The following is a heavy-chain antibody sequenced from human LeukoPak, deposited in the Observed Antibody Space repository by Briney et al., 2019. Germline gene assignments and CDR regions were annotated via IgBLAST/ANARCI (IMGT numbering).Heavy chain of an antibody. CDR2: ISRSSSYI. Sequence: GGSLRLSSAASGFTFSSYSMNWVRQAPGKGLEWVSSISRSSSYIYYADSVKGRFTISRDNAKNSLYLQMNSLRAEDTAVYYCARDLIAAAVNYYYYGMDVWGKGTTVTVSS. D-gene: IGHD6-13*01. V-gene: IGHV3-21*01. CDR1: GFTFSSYS. J-gene: IGHJ6*04. CDR3: ARDLIAAAVNYYYYGMDV.